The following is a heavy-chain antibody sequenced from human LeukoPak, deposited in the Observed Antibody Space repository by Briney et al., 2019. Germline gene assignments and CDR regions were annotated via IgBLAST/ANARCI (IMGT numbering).Heavy chain of an antibody. CDR3: ARLDDSGGNWFDP. CDR2: IYHSGTT. J-gene: IGHJ5*02. Sequence: SETLSLTCTVSGDSITGYYWNWIRQPPGRGLEWLGYIYHSGTTNYSPSLKSRVTILLDTSKNQFSLKLSSVTAADTAVYYCARLDDSGGNWFDPRGQGTLVTVSS. D-gene: IGHD4-23*01. V-gene: IGHV4-59*08. CDR1: GDSITGYY.